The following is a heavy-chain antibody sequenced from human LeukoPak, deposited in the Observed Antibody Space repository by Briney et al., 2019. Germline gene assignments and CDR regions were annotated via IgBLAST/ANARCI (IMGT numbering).Heavy chain of an antibody. V-gene: IGHV3-23*01. CDR1: GFTFSSYA. CDR3: AKNLHTYDSSGYQDYFDY. Sequence: GGSLRLSCAASGFTFSSYAMSWVRQAPGRGLEWVSAISASGDRTYYADSVKGRFTISRDNSKNTLYLQMNSLRAEDTAVYSCAKNLHTYDSSGYQDYFDYWGQGTLVTVSS. CDR2: ISASGDRT. D-gene: IGHD3-22*01. J-gene: IGHJ4*02.